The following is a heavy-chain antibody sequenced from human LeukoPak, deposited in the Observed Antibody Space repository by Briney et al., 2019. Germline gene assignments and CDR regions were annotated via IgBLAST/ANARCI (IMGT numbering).Heavy chain of an antibody. V-gene: IGHV4-59*08. D-gene: IGHD3-9*01. J-gene: IGHJ4*02. CDR1: GGSISSYY. CDR2: IYYSGST. Sequence: SETLSLTCTVSGGSISSYYWSWIRQPPGKGLEWIGYIYYSGSTNYNPSLKSRVTISVDTSKNQSSLKLSSVTAADTAVYYCARQSVGYAYAYYDILTPFDYWGQGTLVTVSS. CDR3: ARQSVGYAYAYYDILTPFDY.